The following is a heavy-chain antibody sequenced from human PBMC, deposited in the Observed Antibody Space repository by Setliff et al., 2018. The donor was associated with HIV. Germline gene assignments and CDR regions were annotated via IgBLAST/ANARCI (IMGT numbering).Heavy chain of an antibody. D-gene: IGHD3-10*01. CDR3: AIRGQTGGEAFDI. V-gene: IGHV5-51*01. J-gene: IGHJ3*02. CDR2: IYPGDSDT. CDR1: GYSFTSYW. Sequence: PGASLKISCKGSGYSFTSYWIGWVRQMPGKGLGWMGIIYPGDSDTRYSPSVQGQVTISADKSISTAYLQWSSLKASDTAMYYCAIRGQTGGEAFDIWGQGTMVTVSS.